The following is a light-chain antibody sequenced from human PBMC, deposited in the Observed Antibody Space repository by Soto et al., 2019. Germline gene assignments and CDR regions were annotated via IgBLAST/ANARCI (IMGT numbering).Light chain of an antibody. CDR1: QSVSSN. CDR2: GAS. J-gene: IGKJ1*01. CDR3: QQRSNWPWT. Sequence: IVMPQSQSTLSVSPGERFTLSCRASQSVSSNLAWYQQKPGQAPRLLIYGASTRATGIPARFSGSGSGTDFTLTISSLEPEDFAVYYCQQRSNWPWTFGQGTKVDIK. V-gene: IGKV3-15*01.